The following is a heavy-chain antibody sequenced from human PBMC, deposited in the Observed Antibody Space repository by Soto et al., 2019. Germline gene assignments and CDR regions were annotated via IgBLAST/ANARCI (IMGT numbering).Heavy chain of an antibody. CDR2: IIPIFGTA. CDR3: ARHADHSSSQYGMDV. Sequence: SVKFSCKASGGTFSSYAISWVRQAPGQGLEWMGGIIPIFGTANYAQKFQGRVTITADESTSTAYMELSSLKASDTAMYYCARHADHSSSQYGMDVWGQGTTVTVSS. D-gene: IGHD6-6*01. J-gene: IGHJ6*02. V-gene: IGHV1-69*13. CDR1: GGTFSSYA.